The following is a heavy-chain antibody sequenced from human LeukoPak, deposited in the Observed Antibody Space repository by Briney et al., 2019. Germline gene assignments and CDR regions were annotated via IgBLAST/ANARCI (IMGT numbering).Heavy chain of an antibody. V-gene: IGHV3-23*01. Sequence: PGGSLRLSCAASGFTFDDYGMSWVRQAPGKGLEWVSAISGSGGSTYYADSVKGRFTISRDNSKNTLYLQMNSLRAEDTAVYYCAKEYGSGSYYNDGFDYWGQGTLVTVSS. CDR2: ISGSGGST. CDR3: AKEYGSGSYYNDGFDY. D-gene: IGHD3-10*01. J-gene: IGHJ4*02. CDR1: GFTFDDYG.